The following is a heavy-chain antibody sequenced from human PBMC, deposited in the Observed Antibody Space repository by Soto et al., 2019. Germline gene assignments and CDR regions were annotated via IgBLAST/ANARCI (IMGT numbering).Heavy chain of an antibody. CDR3: ARDLSPYSDYYDESTSETWFDP. D-gene: IGHD3-16*01. CDR1: GFTFSDYY. Sequence: VGSLRLSCAASGFTFSDYYMSWLRQPPGKGLEWVSYISKSGSIIHFADSVKGRFAISRDNAKNTLYLQMSSLRAEDTALYYCARDLSPYSDYYDESTSETWFDPWGQGTLVTVSS. J-gene: IGHJ5*02. CDR2: ISKSGSII. V-gene: IGHV3-11*01.